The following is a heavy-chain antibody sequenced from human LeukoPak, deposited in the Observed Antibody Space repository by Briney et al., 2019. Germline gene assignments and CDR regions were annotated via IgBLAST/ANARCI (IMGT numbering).Heavy chain of an antibody. V-gene: IGHV4-59*01. J-gene: IGHJ4*02. CDR3: AHSVAAGTFDY. CDR2: IYYSGST. CDR1: GGSISSYY. Sequence: PSETLSLTCTVSGGSISSYYWSWIRQPPGKGLEWIGYIYYSGSTNYNPSLKSRVTISVDTSKNQFSLKLSSVTAADTAVYYCAHSVAAGTFDYWGQGTLVTVSS. D-gene: IGHD2-15*01.